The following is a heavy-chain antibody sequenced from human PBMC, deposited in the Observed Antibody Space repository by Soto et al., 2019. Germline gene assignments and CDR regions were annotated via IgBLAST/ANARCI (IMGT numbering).Heavy chain of an antibody. CDR3: ARDRKSLSGYPIDY. V-gene: IGHV3-7*01. D-gene: IGHD5-12*01. Sequence: PGGSLRLSCAASGFTFSSYWMSWVRQAPGKGLEWVANIKQDGSEKYYVDSVKGLFTISRDNAKNSLYLQMNSLRAEDTAVYYCARDRKSLSGYPIDYWGQGTLVTVSS. CDR2: IKQDGSEK. J-gene: IGHJ4*02. CDR1: GFTFSSYW.